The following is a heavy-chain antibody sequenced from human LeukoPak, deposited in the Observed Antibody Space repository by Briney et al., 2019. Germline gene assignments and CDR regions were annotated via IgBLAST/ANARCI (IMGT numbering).Heavy chain of an antibody. J-gene: IGHJ4*02. V-gene: IGHV3-11*04. D-gene: IGHD3-10*01. Sequence: PGGSLRLSCAASGFTFSDYYMSWIRQAPGKGLEWVSYISSSGSTIYYADSVKGRFTISRDNAKNSLYLQMNSLRAEDTAVYYCARGGLLWFGELYASYFDYWGQGTLVTVSS. CDR2: ISSSGSTI. CDR1: GFTFSDYY. CDR3: ARGGLLWFGELYASYFDY.